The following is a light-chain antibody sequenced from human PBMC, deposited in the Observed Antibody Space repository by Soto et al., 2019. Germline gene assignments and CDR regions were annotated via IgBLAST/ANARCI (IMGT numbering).Light chain of an antibody. J-gene: IGLJ1*01. CDR2: EGT. Sequence: QSALTQPASVSGSPGQSITISFAGTSSDVGSYNLVSWYQLYPGKAPKLILYEGTKRPSGVSDRFSGSKSGNTASLTISGLQAEDEADYCCCSYAGGNAYVFGTGTKLTVL. V-gene: IGLV2-23*01. CDR1: SSDVGSYNL. CDR3: CSYAGGNAYV.